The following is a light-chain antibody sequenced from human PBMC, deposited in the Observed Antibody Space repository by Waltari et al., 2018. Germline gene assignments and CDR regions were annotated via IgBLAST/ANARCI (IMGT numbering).Light chain of an antibody. J-gene: IGLJ3*02. CDR1: SVHSSNV. Sequence: QLVLTQSPSASASLGASVKLTCTHSSVHSSNVTPRQQTQPDKGPRYLVKVNSDGSHSKGDVTPDRFSGSSSGAVRYLTISNLQPDDEADYYCQTGGHGTWVFGGGTKVTVL. V-gene: IGLV4-69*01. CDR3: QTGGHGTWV. CDR2: VNSDGSH.